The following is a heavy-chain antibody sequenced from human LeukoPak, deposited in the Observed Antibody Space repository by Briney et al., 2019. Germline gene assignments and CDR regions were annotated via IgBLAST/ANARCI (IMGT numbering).Heavy chain of an antibody. CDR2: IRSDGNSK. CDR3: AKDSSNWAFDY. CDR1: GFAVSGNH. V-gene: IGHV3-30*02. Sequence: GGSLRLSCAASGFAVSGNHMTWVRQAPGKGLEWVAFIRSDGNSKYYTDSVKGRFTISRDNSKHTLYLQMNSLRAEDTAVYYCAKDSSNWAFDYWGQGTLVTVSS. J-gene: IGHJ4*02. D-gene: IGHD6-13*01.